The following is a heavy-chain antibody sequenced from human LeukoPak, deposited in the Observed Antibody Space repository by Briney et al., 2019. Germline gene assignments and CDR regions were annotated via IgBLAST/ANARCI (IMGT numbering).Heavy chain of an antibody. D-gene: IGHD2-15*01. Sequence: GGSLRLACAASGFTFNNAWMSWVRQAPGKGLEWVGRIKSETDGGTTEYAAPVKDRFSISRDDSKNTLYLQMNSLKTEDTAVYYCSRDSFDWGQGTLVTVSS. CDR1: GFTFNNAW. CDR2: IKSETDGGTT. J-gene: IGHJ4*02. CDR3: SRDSFD. V-gene: IGHV3-15*01.